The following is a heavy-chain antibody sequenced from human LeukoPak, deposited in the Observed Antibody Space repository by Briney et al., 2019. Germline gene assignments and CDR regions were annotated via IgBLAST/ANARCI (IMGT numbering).Heavy chain of an antibody. CDR2: ISSSGSTK. V-gene: IGHV3-48*03. J-gene: IGHJ6*02. CDR3: ARSLYCSSTSCSYGMDV. D-gene: IGHD2-2*01. CDR1: GFTFSSYE. Sequence: PGGSLRLSCAASGFTFSSYEMNWVRQPPGKGLEWVSYISSSGSTKNYADSVKGRFTISRDSAKNSLYLHMNSLRVEDTAAYYCARSLYCSSTSCSYGMDVWGQGTTVTVSS.